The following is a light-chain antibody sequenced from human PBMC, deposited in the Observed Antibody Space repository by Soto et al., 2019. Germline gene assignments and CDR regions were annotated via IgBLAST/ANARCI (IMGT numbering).Light chain of an antibody. CDR1: LAISSF. Sequence: DIQMTQSPSSLSASVGDSVTITFRASLAISSFLNWYQQKPGKAPKLLIYDASNLETGVPSRFSGSGSGTDFTFTISSLQPEDIATYYCQQYDNLPTFGGGTKVDIK. CDR3: QQYDNLPT. J-gene: IGKJ4*01. CDR2: DAS. V-gene: IGKV1-33*01.